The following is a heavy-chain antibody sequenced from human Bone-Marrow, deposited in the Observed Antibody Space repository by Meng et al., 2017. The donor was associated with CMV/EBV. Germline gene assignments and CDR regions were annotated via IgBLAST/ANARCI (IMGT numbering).Heavy chain of an antibody. CDR3: AREKVYCSSTSCSSYGMDV. CDR2: ISSSSSYI. D-gene: IGHD2-2*01. CDR1: GFTFSSYS. Sequence: GESLKISCAASGFTFSSYSMNWVRQAPGKGLEWVSSISSSSSYIYYADSVKGRFTISRDNAKNSLYLQMNSLRAEDTAVYYCAREKVYCSSTSCSSYGMDVWGQGTTVTVSS. V-gene: IGHV3-21*01. J-gene: IGHJ6*02.